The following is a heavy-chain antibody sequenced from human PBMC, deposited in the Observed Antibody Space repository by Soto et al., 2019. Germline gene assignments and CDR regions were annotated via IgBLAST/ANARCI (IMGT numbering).Heavy chain of an antibody. V-gene: IGHV4-31*03. CDR2: IYYNVIT. CDR3: AIFWSGFYRYDY. D-gene: IGHD3-3*01. Sequence: PSETLSLTSTVSCDSLLSSGYYWSWIRQHPGEGLEWIVYIYYNVITYCNPSLKSRVTISVDTSKHQFSLKLSSVTAADTAVYYCAIFWSGFYRYDYWGQGTLVTVSS. CDR1: CDSLLSSGYY. J-gene: IGHJ4*02.